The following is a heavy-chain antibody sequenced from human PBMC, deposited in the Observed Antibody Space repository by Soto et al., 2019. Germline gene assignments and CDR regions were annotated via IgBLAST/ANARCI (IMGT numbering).Heavy chain of an antibody. D-gene: IGHD6-13*01. CDR2: IYYSGST. V-gene: IGHV4-31*03. J-gene: IGHJ2*01. CDR3: ARTSSSFRGYFDL. Sequence: QVQLQESGPGLVKPSQTLSLTCTVSGGSISSGGYYWSWIRQHPGKGLEWIGYIYYSGSTYYNPSLKSRITISVDTSKNQFALKLSSVTAADTAVYYCARTSSSFRGYFDLWGRGTLVTVSS. CDR1: GGSISSGGYY.